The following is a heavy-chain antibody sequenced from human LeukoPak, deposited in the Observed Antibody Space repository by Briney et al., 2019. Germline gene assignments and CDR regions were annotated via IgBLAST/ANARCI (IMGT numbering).Heavy chain of an antibody. CDR3: EGFGELPYYMDV. CDR2: IYYSGST. Sequence: KPSETLSLTCTVSGGSISSSSYYWGWIRQPPGKGLEWIGSIYYSGSTYYNPSLKSRVTISVDTSKNQFSLKLSSVTAADTAVYYCEGFGELPYYMDVWGKGTTVTISS. D-gene: IGHD3-10*01. J-gene: IGHJ6*03. V-gene: IGHV4-39*01. CDR1: GGSISSSSYY.